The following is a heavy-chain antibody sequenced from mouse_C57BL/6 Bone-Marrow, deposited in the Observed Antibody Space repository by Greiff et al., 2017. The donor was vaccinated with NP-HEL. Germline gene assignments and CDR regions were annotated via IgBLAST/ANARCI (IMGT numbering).Heavy chain of an antibody. V-gene: IGHV5-6*01. J-gene: IGHJ2*01. D-gene: IGHD1-1*01. CDR2: ISSGGSYT. Sequence: EVQGVESGGDLVKPGGSLKLSCAASGFTFSSYGMSWVRQTPDKRLEWVATISSGGSYTYYPDSVKGRFTISRDNAKNTLYLQMSSLKSEDTAMYYCARHELTVDYWGQGTTLTVSS. CDR3: ARHELTVDY. CDR1: GFTFSSYG.